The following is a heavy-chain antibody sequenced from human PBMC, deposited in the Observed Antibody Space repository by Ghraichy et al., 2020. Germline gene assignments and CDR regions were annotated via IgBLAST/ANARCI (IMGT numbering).Heavy chain of an antibody. Sequence: PETLSLTCVVYGGPFSDYWSWIRQPPGKGLEWVGDINHSGSTNYNPSLKSRVTISVDTSKNQFSLKLSSVTAADTAVYYCVKNFDIWGQGTTVTVSS. V-gene: IGHV4-34*01. CDR3: VKNFDI. CDR1: GGPFSDY. J-gene: IGHJ3*02. CDR2: INHSGST.